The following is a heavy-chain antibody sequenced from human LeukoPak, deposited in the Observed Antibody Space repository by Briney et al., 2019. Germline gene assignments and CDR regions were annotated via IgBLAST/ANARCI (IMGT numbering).Heavy chain of an antibody. CDR1: EFXFSAYW. Sequence: PGGSLRLSCAASEFXFSAYWMHWVRQVPGKGLVWVSRINGDGSSTSYADSVKGRFTISRDNAKNTLYLQMNSLRAEDTAVYYCARDLELTYYDSSGYDYWGQGTPVTVSS. J-gene: IGHJ4*02. CDR2: INGDGSST. D-gene: IGHD3-22*01. CDR3: ARDLELTYYDSSGYDY. V-gene: IGHV3-74*01.